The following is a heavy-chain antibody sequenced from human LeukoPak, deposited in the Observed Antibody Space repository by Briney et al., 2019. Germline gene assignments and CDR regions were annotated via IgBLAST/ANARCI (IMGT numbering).Heavy chain of an antibody. Sequence: ASVKVCFKASGYTFTSHHMYWVRQAPGQGLEWLGWIDPNNGDTDYAQKFQGRVTMTRDTSMDTAYMQVAGLRYDDTAVYYCAANVETGRGDFDIWGQGTLVTVSS. D-gene: IGHD1-14*01. CDR2: IDPNNGDT. CDR1: GYTFTSHH. CDR3: AANVETGRGDFDI. V-gene: IGHV1-2*02. J-gene: IGHJ3*02.